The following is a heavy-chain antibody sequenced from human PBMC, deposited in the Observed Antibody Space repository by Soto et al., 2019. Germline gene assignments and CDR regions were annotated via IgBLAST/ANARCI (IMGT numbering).Heavy chain of an antibody. D-gene: IGHD1-1*01. CDR3: VRVGPGTTGTTYGMDV. Sequence: GESLKISCKGSGYSFTSYWISWVRQMPGKGLEWMGRIDPSDSYTNYSPSFQGHVTISADKSISTAYLQWSSLKASDTAMYYCVRVGPGTTGTTYGMDVWGQGTTVTVSS. CDR1: GYSFTSYW. CDR2: IDPSDSYT. J-gene: IGHJ6*02. V-gene: IGHV5-10-1*01.